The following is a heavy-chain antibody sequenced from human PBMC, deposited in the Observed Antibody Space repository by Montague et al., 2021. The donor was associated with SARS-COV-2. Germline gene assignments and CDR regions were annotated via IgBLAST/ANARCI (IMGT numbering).Heavy chain of an antibody. V-gene: IGHV4-59*01. J-gene: IGHJ5*02. CDR3: ARVSRITIFGVVGWFDL. D-gene: IGHD3-3*01. CDR2: IYYSGST. Sequence: SETLSLTCTVSGGSISSYYWSWIRQPPGKGLEWIGYIYYSGSTNXNPSLKSRVTISVDTSKNQFSLKLSSVTAADTAVYYCARVSRITIFGVVGWFDLWGQGTLVTVSS. CDR1: GGSISSYY.